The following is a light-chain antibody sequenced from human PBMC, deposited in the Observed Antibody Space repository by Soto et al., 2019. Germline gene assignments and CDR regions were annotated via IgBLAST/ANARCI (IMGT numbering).Light chain of an antibody. Sequence: SYELTQPPAVSVAPGQTATIPCGGSNIGGKSVHWYRQRPDQAPVLVLDDDRDRPSGIPERLSGSNSGDTATLTISRVEAGDEADYYCQVWDRSSDVVFGGGTKVTVL. CDR2: DDR. CDR3: QVWDRSSDVV. CDR1: NIGGKS. J-gene: IGLJ2*01. V-gene: IGLV3-21*02.